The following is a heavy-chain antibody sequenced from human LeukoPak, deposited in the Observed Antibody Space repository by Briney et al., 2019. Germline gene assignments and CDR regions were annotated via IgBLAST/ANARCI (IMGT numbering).Heavy chain of an antibody. CDR3: ARERAYGTQDYLDY. D-gene: IGHD1-1*01. V-gene: IGHV3-48*01. Sequence: GGSLRLSCAASKFIFGDYSMNWVRQAPGKGLEWISYISGSSGTTYYADSVSGRFTISRDNAKNSLFLQMNSLRVEDTAVYYCARERAYGTQDYLDYWGQGTRVTVSS. J-gene: IGHJ4*02. CDR1: KFIFGDYS. CDR2: ISGSSGTT.